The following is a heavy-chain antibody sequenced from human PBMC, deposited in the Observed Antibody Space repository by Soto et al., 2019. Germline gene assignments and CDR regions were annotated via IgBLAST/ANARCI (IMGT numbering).Heavy chain of an antibody. J-gene: IGHJ6*02. V-gene: IGHV5-51*01. CDR3: ARLLQQLVPYYYYGMDV. CDR1: GYSFTSYW. Sequence: PGESLKISCKGSGYSFTSYWIGWVRQMPGKGLEWMGIIYPGDSDTRYSPSSQGQVTISADKSISTAYLQWSSLKASDTAMYYCARLLQQLVPYYYYGMDVWGQGTTVTVS. D-gene: IGHD6-13*01. CDR2: IYPGDSDT.